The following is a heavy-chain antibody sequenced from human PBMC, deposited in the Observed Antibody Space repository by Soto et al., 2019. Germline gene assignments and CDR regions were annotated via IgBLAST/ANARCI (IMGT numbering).Heavy chain of an antibody. CDR2: IYHSGST. CDR3: ARHGGRYCSGGTCRPLYFKDV. CDR1: GGSVSSYY. Sequence: PSETLSLTCTVSGGSVSSYYWSWIRQPPGKGLEWIGHIYHSGSTNHNPSLKSRLTISVDTSKNQFSLKLSSVTAADTAVYYCARHGGRYCSGGTCRPLYFKDVWGKGTTVIGSS. D-gene: IGHD2-15*01. V-gene: IGHV4-59*08. J-gene: IGHJ6*03.